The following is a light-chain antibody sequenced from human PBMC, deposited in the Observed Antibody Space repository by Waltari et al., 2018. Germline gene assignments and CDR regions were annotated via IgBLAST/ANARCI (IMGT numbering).Light chain of an antibody. CDR1: TSTTGAPYV. V-gene: IGLV1-40*01. CDR3: QSYDLSLSGRV. J-gene: IGLJ3*02. CDR2: ANN. Sequence: SVLTPPPAVAGAPGQRVTITCTGRTSTTGAPYVVPWYQQLPGKAPKLLNSANNNRPSGVPDRFSGSKSGTSASLAITGLQAEDEGDYFCQSYDLSLSGRVFGGGTKLTVL.